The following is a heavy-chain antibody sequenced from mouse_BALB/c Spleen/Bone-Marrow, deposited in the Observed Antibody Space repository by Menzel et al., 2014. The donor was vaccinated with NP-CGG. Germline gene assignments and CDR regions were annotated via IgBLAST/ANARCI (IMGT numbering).Heavy chain of an antibody. D-gene: IGHD1-1*01. CDR2: IDPANGNT. Sequence: VQLQQPGAELVKPGASVKLSCTASGFNIKDTYMHWVKQRPEQGLGWIGRIDPANGNTKYDPKFQGKATITADTSSNTAYLQLSSLTSEDTAVYYCASYYYGSSLFAYWGQGTLVTVSA. CDR3: ASYYYGSSLFAY. J-gene: IGHJ3*01. CDR1: GFNIKDTY. V-gene: IGHV14-3*02.